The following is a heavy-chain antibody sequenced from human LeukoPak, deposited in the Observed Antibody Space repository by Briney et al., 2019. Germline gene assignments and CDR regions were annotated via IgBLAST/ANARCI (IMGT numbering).Heavy chain of an antibody. CDR3: ATPHYYDSSGYRDY. J-gene: IGHJ4*02. Sequence: ASVKVSCMASGYTFTSYDISWVRQAPGQGLEWMGWISAYNGNTNYAQKLQGRVTMTTDTSTSTAYMELTSLRSDDTAVYYCATPHYYDSSGYRDYWGQGTLVTVSS. CDR1: GYTFTSYD. D-gene: IGHD3-22*01. CDR2: ISAYNGNT. V-gene: IGHV1-18*01.